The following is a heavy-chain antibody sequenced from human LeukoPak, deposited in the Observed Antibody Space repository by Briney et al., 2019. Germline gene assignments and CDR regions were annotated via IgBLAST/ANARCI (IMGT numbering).Heavy chain of an antibody. CDR2: IYGSGST. Sequence: PETLSLTCTVSGGSITSYYWSWIRQPPGKGLEWIGYIYGSGSTDYSPSLKSRVTMSVDTSKNQFSLKLNSVTAADTAVYYCARDVGRTRLDYWGQGTLVSVSS. V-gene: IGHV4-59*01. CDR3: ARDVGRTRLDY. D-gene: IGHD3/OR15-3a*01. J-gene: IGHJ4*02. CDR1: GGSITSYY.